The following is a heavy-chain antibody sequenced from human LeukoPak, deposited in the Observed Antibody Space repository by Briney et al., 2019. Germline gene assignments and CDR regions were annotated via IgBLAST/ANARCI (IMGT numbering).Heavy chain of an antibody. D-gene: IGHD5-12*01. CDR2: ISFDGNNK. CDR3: ARIFWDKSNGHDYYFDY. V-gene: IGHV3-30*04. CDR1: GFIFSNYA. J-gene: IGHJ4*02. Sequence: GRSLRLSCTASGFIFSNYAMHWVRQAPGKGLEWMTVISFDGNNKYYEDSVKGRFTISRDNSKNTLYLQMNSLRAEDTAVYYCARIFWDKSNGHDYYFDYWGQGPLVPVPS.